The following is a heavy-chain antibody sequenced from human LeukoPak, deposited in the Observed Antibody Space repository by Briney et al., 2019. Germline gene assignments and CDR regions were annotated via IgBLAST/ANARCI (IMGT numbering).Heavy chain of an antibody. D-gene: IGHD3-10*01. V-gene: IGHV3-23*01. CDR2: ISGSGGST. CDR3: AKDRALMVQGVIPV. J-gene: IGHJ4*02. CDR1: GFTFSSYA. Sequence: GGSLTLSCAASGFTFSSYAMSWVRQAPGKGLEWVSAISGSGGSTYYADSVKGRFTISRDTSKNTMYLQMNSLRAEDTAVYYCAKDRALMVQGVIPVWGQGTLVTVSS.